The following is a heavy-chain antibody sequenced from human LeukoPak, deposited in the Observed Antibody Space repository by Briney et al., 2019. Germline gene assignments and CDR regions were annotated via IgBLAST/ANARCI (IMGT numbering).Heavy chain of an antibody. J-gene: IGHJ5*02. CDR3: ARERFCSGGSCYRRSNWFDP. V-gene: IGHV4-31*03. D-gene: IGHD2-15*01. CDR1: GGSISSGGYY. Sequence: SETLSLTCTVSGGSISSGGYYWSWIRQHPGKGLEWIGYIYYSGSTYYNPSLKSRVTISVDTSKKQFSLKLSSVTAADTAVYYCARERFCSGGSCYRRSNWFDPWGQGTLVTVSS. CDR2: IYYSGST.